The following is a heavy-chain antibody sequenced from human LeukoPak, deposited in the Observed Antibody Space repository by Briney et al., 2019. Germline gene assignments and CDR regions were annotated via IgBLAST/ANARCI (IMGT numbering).Heavy chain of an antibody. CDR2: ISSDGGTK. Sequence: PGRSLRLSCAASGFTLSDQAMHWVRQAPGKGLGWVTVISSDGGTKYNADSVQGRFTISRDNSKNTLYLQMNSLRTEDTAVYYCASEATSSLGSGYFHFWGQGILVTVSS. J-gene: IGHJ1*01. D-gene: IGHD1-26*01. V-gene: IGHV3-30*04. CDR1: GFTLSDQA. CDR3: ASEATSSLGSGYFHF.